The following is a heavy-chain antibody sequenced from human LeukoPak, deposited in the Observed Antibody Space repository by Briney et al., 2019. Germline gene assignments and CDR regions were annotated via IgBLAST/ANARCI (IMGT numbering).Heavy chain of an antibody. CDR1: GGSFSGYY. V-gene: IGHV4-34*01. J-gene: IGHJ4*02. Sequence: SETLSLTCAVYGGSFSGYYWSWIRQPPGKGLEWIGEINHSGSTNYNPSLKSRVTISVDTSKNQFSLKLSSVTAADTAVYYCARGPGPGDFSCGYYWGQGTLVTVSS. CDR3: ARGPGPGDFSCGYY. D-gene: IGHD2-15*01. CDR2: INHSGST.